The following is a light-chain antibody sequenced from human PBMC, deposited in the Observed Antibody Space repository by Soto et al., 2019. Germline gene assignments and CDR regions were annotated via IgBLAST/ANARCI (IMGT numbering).Light chain of an antibody. CDR3: QQYNKWPLT. CDR1: QSVSGN. CDR2: GAS. J-gene: IGKJ4*01. V-gene: IGKV3-15*01. Sequence: EIVMTQSPVTQSVSPGERATLSCRASQSVSGNLAWYQQKVGQAPRLLIYGASTRATGIPARFSGSGSGTEFTLTISSLQSEDFAVYYCQQYNKWPLTFGGGTKVEIK.